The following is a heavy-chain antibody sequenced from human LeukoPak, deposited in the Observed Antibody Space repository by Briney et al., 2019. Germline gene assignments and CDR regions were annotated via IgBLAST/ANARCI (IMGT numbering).Heavy chain of an antibody. D-gene: IGHD2-21*01. CDR2: ISYDGSNK. Sequence: GGSLRLSCAASGFTFSSYAMHWVRQAPGKGLEWVAVISYDGSNKYYADSVKGRFTISRDNSKNTLYLQMNSLRAEDTALYYCARGGSPIYYYYMDVWGKGTTVTVSS. CDR3: ARGGSPIYYYYMDV. V-gene: IGHV3-30*04. CDR1: GFTFSSYA. J-gene: IGHJ6*03.